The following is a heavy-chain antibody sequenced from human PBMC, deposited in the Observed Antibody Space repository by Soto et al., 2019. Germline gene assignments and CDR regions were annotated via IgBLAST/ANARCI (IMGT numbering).Heavy chain of an antibody. V-gene: IGHV4-59*06. CDR2: IYYSGST. Sequence: SETLSLTCTVSGGSISNYFCNWIRQPAGKGLEWIGRIYYSGSTYYNPSLKSRVTISVDTSKNQFSLKLSSVTAADTAVYYCATSYCSGGSCYTLYFDYWGQGTLVTVSS. D-gene: IGHD2-15*01. CDR3: ATSYCSGGSCYTLYFDY. J-gene: IGHJ4*02. CDR1: GGSISNYF.